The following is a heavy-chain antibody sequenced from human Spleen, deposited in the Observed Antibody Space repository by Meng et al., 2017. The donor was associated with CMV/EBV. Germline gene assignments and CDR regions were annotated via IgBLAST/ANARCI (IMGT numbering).Heavy chain of an antibody. V-gene: IGHV4-30-4*08. CDR1: SGDYS. CDR2: IYYSGST. D-gene: IGHD2-2*01. CDR3: ARERGYCSSTSCPYWYVDL. Sequence: SGDYSWSWIRQPPGKGLEWIGYIYYSGSTYYTPSLKSRVTISVDTSKTQFSLKLSSVTAADTAVYYCARERGYCSSTSCPYWYVDLWGRGTLVTVSS. J-gene: IGHJ2*01.